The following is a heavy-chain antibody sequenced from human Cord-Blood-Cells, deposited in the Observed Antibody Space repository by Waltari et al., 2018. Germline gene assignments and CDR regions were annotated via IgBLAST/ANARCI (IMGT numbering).Heavy chain of an antibody. V-gene: IGHV1-69*01. CDR1: GGTFSTDA. CDR2: IIPIFGTA. D-gene: IGHD2-2*01. CDR3: ARASLNVVVPAAIGSSFDY. Sequence: QVQLVQSGAEVEKPRSSVKVSCKAAGGTFSTDAISWARPPPGDGLEWMGGIIPIFGTANYAQKFQGRVTITADESTSTAYMELSSLRSEDTAVYYCARASLNVVVPAAIGSSFDYWGQGTLVTVSS. J-gene: IGHJ4*02.